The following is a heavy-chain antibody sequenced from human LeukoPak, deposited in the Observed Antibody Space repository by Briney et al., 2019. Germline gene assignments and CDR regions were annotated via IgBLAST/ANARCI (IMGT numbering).Heavy chain of an antibody. Sequence: PGGSLRLSCEASGFTFSDYYMSWIRQAPGKGLEWLSYISSSRSHTNYADSVKGRVTISRDNAKNSLYLQMNSLRAEDTAVYYCANSGGYYFDFWGQGTLVTVSS. J-gene: IGHJ4*02. D-gene: IGHD3-16*01. CDR3: ANSGGYYFDF. CDR1: GFTFSDYY. V-gene: IGHV3-11*03. CDR2: ISSSRSHT.